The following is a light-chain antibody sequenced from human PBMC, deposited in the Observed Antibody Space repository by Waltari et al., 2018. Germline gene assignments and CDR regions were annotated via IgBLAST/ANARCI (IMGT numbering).Light chain of an antibody. CDR1: TSNIGSNF. CDR2: RNN. CDR3: SVWDDSLSGLL. Sequence: QSVLTQPPSASGTPGQRVTISCSGSTSNIGSNFVSWYQQLPGTAPELLIHRNNRRPSGVPDRFSGSKSGTSASLAISGLRSEDEADYYCSVWDDSLSGLLFGGGTKLTV. J-gene: IGLJ2*01. V-gene: IGLV1-47*01.